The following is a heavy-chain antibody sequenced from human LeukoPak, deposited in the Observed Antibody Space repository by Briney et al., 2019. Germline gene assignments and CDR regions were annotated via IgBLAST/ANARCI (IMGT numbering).Heavy chain of an antibody. J-gene: IGHJ3*02. CDR3: ACQDGHNSEYAFDI. CDR1: GFTFSNYG. CDR2: INPSGGST. D-gene: IGHD5-24*01. Sequence: GGSLRLSCAASGFTFSNYGMHWVRQAPGQGLEWMGIINPSGGSTSYAQKFQGRVTMTRDTSTSTVYMELSSLRSEDTAVYYCACQDGHNSEYAFDIWGQGTMVTVSS. V-gene: IGHV1-46*01.